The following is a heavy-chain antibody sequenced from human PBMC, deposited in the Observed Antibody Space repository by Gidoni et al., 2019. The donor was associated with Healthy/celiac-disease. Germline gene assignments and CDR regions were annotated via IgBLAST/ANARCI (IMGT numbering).Heavy chain of an antibody. CDR3: AREWNVSGAFDI. J-gene: IGHJ3*02. V-gene: IGHV3-48*01. D-gene: IGHD3-16*01. Sequence: EVQLVESGGGWVQPGGSLRLSCSASGFTFSSYSMNWVRQAPGKGLEWVSYISSSSSTIYYADSVKGRFTSSRDNAKNSLYLQMNSLRAEDTAVYYCAREWNVSGAFDIWGQGTMVTVSS. CDR1: GFTFSSYS. CDR2: ISSSSSTI.